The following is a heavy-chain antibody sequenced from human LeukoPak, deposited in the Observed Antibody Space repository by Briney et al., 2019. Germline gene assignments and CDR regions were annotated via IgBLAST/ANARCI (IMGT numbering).Heavy chain of an antibody. Sequence: PGGSLRLSCAASGFTFSSYWMTWVRQAPGKRLEWVANMNLDGREKYYVDSVKGRFTISRDNAKNSLYLQMNSLTAEDTAVYYCARDDGFSSYSYWGQGALVTVSS. CDR1: GFTFSSYW. D-gene: IGHD3/OR15-3a*01. CDR2: MNLDGREK. J-gene: IGHJ4*02. V-gene: IGHV3-7*01. CDR3: ARDDGFSSYSY.